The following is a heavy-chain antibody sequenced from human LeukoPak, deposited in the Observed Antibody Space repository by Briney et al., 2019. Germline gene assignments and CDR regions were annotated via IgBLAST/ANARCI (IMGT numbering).Heavy chain of an antibody. J-gene: IGHJ4*02. Sequence: GGSLRLSCAASGFTFSSYWMSWVRQAPGKGLEWVSAISGSGGSTYYADSVKGRFTISRDNSKNTLYLQMNSLRAEDTAVYYCAKGQRTYYYDSSGYYSLDYWGQGTLVTVSS. CDR2: ISGSGGST. V-gene: IGHV3-23*01. D-gene: IGHD3-22*01. CDR3: AKGQRTYYYDSSGYYSLDY. CDR1: GFTFSSYW.